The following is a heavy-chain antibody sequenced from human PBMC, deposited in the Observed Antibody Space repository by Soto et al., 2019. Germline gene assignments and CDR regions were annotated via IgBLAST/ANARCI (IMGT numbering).Heavy chain of an antibody. V-gene: IGHV4-59*01. J-gene: IGHJ5*01. CDR1: GAYISSYY. CDR2: TYYSGST. Sequence: PSGTLSLTCAVSGAYISSYYWSWIRQPPGKGLEWIGYTYYSGSTNYNPSLKSRVTMSVDTSKNQFSLKLNSVTAADTAVYYCGRTYCVRGSCYARAKLFDSWGQGSLVTVSS. D-gene: IGHD2-15*01. CDR3: GRTYCVRGSCYARAKLFDS.